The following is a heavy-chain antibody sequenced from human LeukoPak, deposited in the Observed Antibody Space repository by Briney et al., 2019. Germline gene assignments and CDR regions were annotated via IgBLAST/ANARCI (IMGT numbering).Heavy chain of an antibody. D-gene: IGHD3-3*01. V-gene: IGHV1-2*02. CDR2: INPNSGGT. Sequence: ASVKVSCKASGYTFTGYYMHWVRQAPGQGLEWMGWINPNSGGTNYAQKFQGRVTMTRDTSISTAYMELSRLRSDDTAVYYCARSPIFGVAPFDYWGQGTLVTVSS. J-gene: IGHJ4*02. CDR3: ARSPIFGVAPFDY. CDR1: GYTFTGYY.